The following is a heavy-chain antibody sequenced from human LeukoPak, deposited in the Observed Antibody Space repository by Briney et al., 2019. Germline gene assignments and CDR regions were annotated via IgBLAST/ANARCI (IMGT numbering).Heavy chain of an antibody. CDR3: ASSTTGTRFVDY. D-gene: IGHD1-1*01. CDR2: ISYTGST. V-gene: IGHV4-59*01. CDR1: GGSICSFS. J-gene: IGHJ4*02. Sequence: SETLSLTRTVSGGSICSFSRGWIRHPPGKGLEWIVYISYTGSTNYNPSLKSRVTISVDTSKNQFSLNLSSVTAADTAVYYCASSTTGTRFVDYWGQGTLVTVSS.